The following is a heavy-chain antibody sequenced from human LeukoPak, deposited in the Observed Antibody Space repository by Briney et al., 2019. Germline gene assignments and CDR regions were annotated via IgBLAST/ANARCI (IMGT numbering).Heavy chain of an antibody. J-gene: IGHJ4*02. CDR2: IYTSGST. D-gene: IGHD1-26*01. V-gene: IGHV4-4*08. Sequence: SETLSLTCTVSGASISSYYWSWIRQPPGKGLEWIGRIYTSGSTNYNPSLKSRVTISVDTSKNQFSLKLSSVTAADTAVYYCARGKWATFDYWGQGTLVTVSS. CDR3: ARGKWATFDY. CDR1: GASISSYY.